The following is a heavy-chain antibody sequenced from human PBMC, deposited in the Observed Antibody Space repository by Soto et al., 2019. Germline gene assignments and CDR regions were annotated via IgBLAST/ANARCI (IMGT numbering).Heavy chain of an antibody. CDR3: ATEGDFLIGYV. D-gene: IGHD2-21*02. V-gene: IGHV3-21*01. CDR2: ISVDGSYI. J-gene: IGHJ3*01. Sequence: GGXLRLSCLASDFTFRTYTMHWVRQAPGKGLQWVSSISVDGSYIYSADSLKGRFTVSRDNAKSSLYLQINSLRVEDTAMYYCATEGDFLIGYVWGQGTMVTVSS. CDR1: DFTFRTYT.